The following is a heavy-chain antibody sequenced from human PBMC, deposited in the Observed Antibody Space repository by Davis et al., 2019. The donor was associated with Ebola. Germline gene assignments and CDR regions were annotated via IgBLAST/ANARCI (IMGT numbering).Heavy chain of an antibody. CDR1: GFTFSDYY. CDR3: ARDLLTGTTWDY. CDR2: ITSSGSTI. V-gene: IGHV3-11*01. J-gene: IGHJ4*02. D-gene: IGHD1-20*01. Sequence: GESLKISCAASGFTFSDYYMSWIRQAPGKGLEGVSYITSSGSTIYYADSVKGRFTISRDNAKNSLYLQMNSLRAEDTAVYYCARDLLTGTTWDYWGQGTLVTVSS.